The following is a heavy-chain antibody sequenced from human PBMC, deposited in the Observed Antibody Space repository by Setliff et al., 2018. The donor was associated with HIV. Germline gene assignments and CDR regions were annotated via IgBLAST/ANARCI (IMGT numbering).Heavy chain of an antibody. D-gene: IGHD1-26*01. CDR2: VSHTGNT. CDR1: GDSINTHY. J-gene: IGHJ4*02. V-gene: IGHV4-59*11. CDR3: ARSTVGVGATFP. Sequence: SETLSLTCTVSGDSINTHYGSWIRQPPGKGLEWIGYVSHTGNTNSNPSLKSRVTISVETSKTEFSLRLRSVTAADTAIYYCARSTVGVGATFPWGRGTLVTVSS.